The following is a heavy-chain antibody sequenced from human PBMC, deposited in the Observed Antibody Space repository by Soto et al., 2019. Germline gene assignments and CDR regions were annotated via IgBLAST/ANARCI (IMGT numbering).Heavy chain of an antibody. CDR3: ARDLPGDYYDSSGYYPTLVNGMDV. D-gene: IGHD3-22*01. V-gene: IGHV1-2*04. CDR1: GYTFTGYY. J-gene: IGHJ6*02. CDR2: INPNSGGT. Sequence: ASVKVSCKASGYTFTGYYMHWVRQAPGQGLEWMGWINPNSGGTNYAQKFQGWVTMTRDTSISTAYMELSRLRSDDTAVYYCARDLPGDYYDSSGYYPTLVNGMDVWGQGTTVTVSS.